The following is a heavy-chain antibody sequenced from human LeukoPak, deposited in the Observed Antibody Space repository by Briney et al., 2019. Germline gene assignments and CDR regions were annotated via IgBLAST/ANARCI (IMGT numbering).Heavy chain of an antibody. D-gene: IGHD1-26*01. V-gene: IGHV3-64*01. Sequence: GGSLRLSCAASGFTLSRHAMHWVRQAPGKGLEYVSAISSNGGSTYYANSVKGRFTISRDNSKNTLYLQMGSLRAEDMAVYYCARDDSIVGATAGMKTNAFDIWGQGTMVTVSS. CDR2: ISSNGGST. CDR3: ARDDSIVGATAGMKTNAFDI. CDR1: GFTLSRHA. J-gene: IGHJ3*02.